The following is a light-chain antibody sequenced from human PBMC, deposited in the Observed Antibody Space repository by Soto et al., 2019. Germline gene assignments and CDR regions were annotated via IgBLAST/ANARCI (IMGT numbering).Light chain of an antibody. CDR1: QSISTW. Sequence: DIQMTQSPSTASASVGDGVTITCRASQSISTWLAWYQQKPRKAPNLLIYDASTLESGGPSGFSGSGSGTEFTLTISSLQPDDSATYYCQKYNSYPYTFGQGTKLEIK. CDR2: DAS. CDR3: QKYNSYPYT. J-gene: IGKJ2*01. V-gene: IGKV1-5*01.